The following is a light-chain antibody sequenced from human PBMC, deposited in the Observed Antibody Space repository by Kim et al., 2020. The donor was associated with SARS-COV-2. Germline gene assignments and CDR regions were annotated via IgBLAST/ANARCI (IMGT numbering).Light chain of an antibody. J-gene: IGLJ1*01. CDR3: CSYTGYYNYV. CDR1: SSDVGGYKF. CDR2: DVT. V-gene: IGLV2-11*01. Sequence: SCAIACTGTSSDVGGYKFVSWNQQHPGKAPKLIFYDVTRRPSGVPDRFSGSKSGNTASLVISGLQAEDEADYYCCSYTGYYNYVFGSGTKVTVL.